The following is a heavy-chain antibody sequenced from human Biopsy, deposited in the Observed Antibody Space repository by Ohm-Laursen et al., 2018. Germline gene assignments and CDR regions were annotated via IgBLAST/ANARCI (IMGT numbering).Heavy chain of an antibody. Sequence: VSSVKVSCKTSGYNFTGYYIHWVRQAPGQGLEWMGWISPKSGDTNYAHKFQGNITMTRDTSMSTAYMEMSRLRCDDTAVYYCALQSVAQMKNFDYWGQGTLVTASS. CDR2: ISPKSGDT. J-gene: IGHJ4*02. CDR3: ALQSVAQMKNFDY. D-gene: IGHD6-19*01. CDR1: GYNFTGYY. V-gene: IGHV1-2*02.